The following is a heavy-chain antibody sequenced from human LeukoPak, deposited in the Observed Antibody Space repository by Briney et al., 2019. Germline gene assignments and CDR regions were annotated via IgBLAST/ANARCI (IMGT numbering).Heavy chain of an antibody. J-gene: IGHJ4*02. V-gene: IGHV4-38-2*02. D-gene: IGHD2-15*01. CDR3: SRQESGGGYFDY. Sequence: SETLCLTCTVSGYSISSGYYWGWLRQPPGKGLEWIGSIYHSGSTYYNPSFKSRVTISVATSKNQFSLKLSSVTAADTAVYYCSRQESGGGYFDYWGEGTLVTVSS. CDR1: GYSISSGYY. CDR2: IYHSGST.